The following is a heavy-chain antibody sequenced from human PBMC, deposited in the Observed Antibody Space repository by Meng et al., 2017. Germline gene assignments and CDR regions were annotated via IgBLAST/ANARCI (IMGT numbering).Heavy chain of an antibody. V-gene: IGHV3-33*06. J-gene: IGHJ5*02. CDR1: GFTFSSYG. CDR3: ANEDPDVGWTNWFDP. D-gene: IGHD3/OR15-3a*01. Sequence: GGSLRLSCAASGFTFSSYGMHWVRQAPGKGLEWVAVIWYDGSNKYYADSVKGRFTISRDNSKNTLYLQMNSLRAEDSAVYYCANEDPDVGWTNWFDPWGQGTLVTVSS. CDR2: IWYDGSNK.